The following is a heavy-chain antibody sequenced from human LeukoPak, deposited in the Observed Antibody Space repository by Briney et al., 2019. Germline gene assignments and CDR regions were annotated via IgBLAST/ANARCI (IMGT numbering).Heavy chain of an antibody. J-gene: IGHJ5*02. CDR1: GGSTSSYY. D-gene: IGHD6-6*01. CDR3: ARGYSSSSDWLDP. V-gene: IGHV4-59*01. Sequence: SETLSLTCTVSGGSTSSYYWNWIRQPPGKGLEWIGYVYYSGTTNYNPSLESRVAISVDTSKNQFSLNLTSLTAADTAVYYCARGYSSSSDWLDPWGQGTLVTVSS. CDR2: VYYSGTT.